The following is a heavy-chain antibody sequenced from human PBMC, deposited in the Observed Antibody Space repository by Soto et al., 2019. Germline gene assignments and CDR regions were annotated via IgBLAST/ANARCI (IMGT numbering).Heavy chain of an antibody. CDR3: AASGVIVTAFDY. CDR1: GFTFTSSA. CDR2: IVVGSGNT. V-gene: IGHV1-58*01. J-gene: IGHJ4*02. D-gene: IGHD3-16*02. Sequence: ASVKVSCKASGFTFTSSAVQWVRQARGQRLEWIGWIVVGSGNTNYAQKFQERVTITRDMSTSTAYMELSSLRSEDTAVYYCAASGVIVTAFDYWGQGTLVTVSS.